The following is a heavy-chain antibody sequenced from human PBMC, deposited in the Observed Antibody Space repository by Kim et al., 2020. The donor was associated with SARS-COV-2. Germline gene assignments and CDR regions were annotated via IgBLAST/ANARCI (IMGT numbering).Heavy chain of an antibody. CDR3: ARDAVIRPDLFYGIGSCNFDY. J-gene: IGHJ4*02. D-gene: IGHD2-15*01. V-gene: IGHV3-33*01. Sequence: GGSLRLSCAASGFTFRSYGMHWVRQAPGKGLEWVALIWYDGSNEYYADSVKGRFTISRDNSKNTLYLQMNSLRAEDTAVYYCARDAVIRPDLFYGIGSCNFDYWGQGTLVTVSS. CDR2: IWYDGSNE. CDR1: GFTFRSYG.